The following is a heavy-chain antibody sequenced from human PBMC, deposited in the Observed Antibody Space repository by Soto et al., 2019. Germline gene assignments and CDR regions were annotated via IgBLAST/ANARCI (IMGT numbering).Heavy chain of an antibody. J-gene: IGHJ4*02. CDR1: GFTFSSYA. Sequence: GSLRLSCAASGFTFSSYAMSWVRQAPGKGLEWVSAISGSGGSTYYADSVKGRFTISRDNSKNTLYLQMNSLRAEDTAVYYCAKDYYYYDSSGYFETDYWGQGTLVTVSS. V-gene: IGHV3-23*01. CDR2: ISGSGGST. CDR3: AKDYYYYDSSGYFETDY. D-gene: IGHD3-22*01.